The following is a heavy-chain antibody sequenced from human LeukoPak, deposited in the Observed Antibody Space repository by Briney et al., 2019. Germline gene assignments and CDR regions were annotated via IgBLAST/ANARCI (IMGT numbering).Heavy chain of an antibody. CDR3: ARRCSSTNCFVWYFDS. CDR1: GGSISSGSYY. V-gene: IGHV4-61*02. J-gene: IGHJ2*01. CDR2: TSTSGST. Sequence: PSQTLSLTCTVSGGSISSGSYYWSWIRQPAGKGLEWIGRTSTSGSTNYNPSLKSRVTISVDTSKNQFSLKLSSVTAADTAVYYCARRCSSTNCFVWYFDSWGRGTLVTVSS. D-gene: IGHD2-2*01.